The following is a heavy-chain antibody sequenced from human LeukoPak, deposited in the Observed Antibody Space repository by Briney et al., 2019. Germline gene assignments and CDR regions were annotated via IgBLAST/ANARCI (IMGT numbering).Heavy chain of an antibody. CDR1: GFTFSGSA. Sequence: GGSLRLSCAASGFTFSGSAMHWVRQASGKGLEWVGRIRGKANSYATAYAASVKGRFTISRDDSKNTAYLQMNSLKTEDTAVYYCTRAYDLWSGYYNDYWGQGTLVTVSS. CDR2: IRGKANSYAT. CDR3: TRAYDLWSGYYNDY. J-gene: IGHJ4*02. V-gene: IGHV3-73*01. D-gene: IGHD3-3*01.